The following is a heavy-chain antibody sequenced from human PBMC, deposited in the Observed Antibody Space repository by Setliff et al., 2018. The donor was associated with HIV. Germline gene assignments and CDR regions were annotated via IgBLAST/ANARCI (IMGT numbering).Heavy chain of an antibody. D-gene: IGHD3-22*01. CDR2: IYTSGST. CDR3: ARGLSFYDPGGFDY. CDR1: GGSISSYY. V-gene: IGHV4-4*09. J-gene: IGHJ4*02. Sequence: SQTLSLTCTVSGGSISSYYWSWIRQPPGKGLEGIEYIYTSGSTNYNPSLKSRVTISVDTSKKQFSLKLSSVTAADTAVYYCARGLSFYDPGGFDYWGQGTLVTVSS.